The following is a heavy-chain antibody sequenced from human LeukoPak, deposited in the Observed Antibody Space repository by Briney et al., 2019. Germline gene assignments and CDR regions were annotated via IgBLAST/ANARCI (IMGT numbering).Heavy chain of an antibody. CDR3: ASGRGKDFDY. CDR2: INPNSGGT. V-gene: IGHV1-2*02. D-gene: IGHD3-10*01. Sequence: GASVKVSCKASGYTFTGYYMHWVRQAPGQGLEWMGWINPNSGGTNYAQKFQGRVTITRNTSISTAYMELSSLRSEDTAVYYCASGRGKDFDYWGQGTLVTVSS. CDR1: GYTFTGYY. J-gene: IGHJ4*02.